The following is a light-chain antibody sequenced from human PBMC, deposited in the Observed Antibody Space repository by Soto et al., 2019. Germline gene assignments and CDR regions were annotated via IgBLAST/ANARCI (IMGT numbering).Light chain of an antibody. CDR1: QSVTSTH. CDR3: QQYCSSPWT. CDR2: AAS. J-gene: IGKJ1*01. V-gene: IGKV3-20*01. Sequence: EIVLTQSPGTLSLSPGERATLSCRASQSVTSTHLAWYQHKPGQAPRLLIYAASSRATGIPDRFSGSGSGTGFTLAICRLEPEDFAVYYCQQYCSSPWTFGQGTKVVIK.